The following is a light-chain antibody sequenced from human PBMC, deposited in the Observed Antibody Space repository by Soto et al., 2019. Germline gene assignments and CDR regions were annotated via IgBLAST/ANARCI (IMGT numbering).Light chain of an antibody. CDR3: QHYNSYSEA. V-gene: IGKV1-5*03. CDR2: KAS. Sequence: IQLTQSPSSLSASLGDRVTITCRARQTISSWLAWYQQKPGKAPKLLIYKASTLKSGVPSRFSGSGSGTEFTLTISSLQPDYIATYYCQHYNSYSEAFGQGTKVDI. J-gene: IGKJ1*01. CDR1: QTISSW.